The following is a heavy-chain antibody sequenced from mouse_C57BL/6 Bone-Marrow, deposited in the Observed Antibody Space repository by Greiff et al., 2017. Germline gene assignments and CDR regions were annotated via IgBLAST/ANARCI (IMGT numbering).Heavy chain of an antibody. D-gene: IGHD2-4*01. V-gene: IGHV1-59*01. CDR2: IDPSDSYT. Sequence: VQLQQPGAELVRPGTSVKLSCKASGYTFTSYWMHWVKQRPGQGLEWIGVIDPSDSYTTYNQKFKGKATLTVDTSSSTAYMQLSSLTSEDSAVYYCEREDIYYYYGGLYYYAMDYWGQGNSVTVTS. CDR1: GYTFTSYW. J-gene: IGHJ4*01. CDR3: EREDIYYYYGGLYYYAMDY.